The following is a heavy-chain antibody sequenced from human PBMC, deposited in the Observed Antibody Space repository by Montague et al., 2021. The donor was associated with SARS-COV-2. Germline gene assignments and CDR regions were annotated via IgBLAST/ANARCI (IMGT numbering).Heavy chain of an antibody. D-gene: IGHD1-1*01. Sequence: SETLSLTCEVSGGSISSYYWSWIRQSPGKGLEWIGYVHYTGSTEYNPSLKTRVTLSLDTPRNHFSLKLRSVTAADTAVYYCARAQNTCFIANCVNYFEVWGLGALVTVSP. CDR2: VHYTGST. V-gene: IGHV4-59*01. CDR1: GGSISSYY. J-gene: IGHJ4*02. CDR3: ARAQNTCFIANCVNYFEV.